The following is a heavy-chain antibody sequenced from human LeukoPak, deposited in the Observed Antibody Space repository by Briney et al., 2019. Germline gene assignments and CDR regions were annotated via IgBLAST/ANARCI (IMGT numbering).Heavy chain of an antibody. V-gene: IGHV1-46*01. CDR2: INPSGGST. D-gene: IGHD1-26*01. CDR3: ARETVGAFDY. Sequence: ASVKVSCKASGYIFTSYYMHWVRQAPGQGLEWMGIINPSGGSTSYAQKSQGRVTMTRDTSTSTVYMELRSLRSEDTAVYYCARETVGAFDYWGQGTLVTVSS. CDR1: GYIFTSYY. J-gene: IGHJ4*02.